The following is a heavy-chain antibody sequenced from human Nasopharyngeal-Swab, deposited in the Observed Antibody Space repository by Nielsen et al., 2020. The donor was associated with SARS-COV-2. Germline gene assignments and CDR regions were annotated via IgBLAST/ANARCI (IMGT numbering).Heavy chain of an antibody. J-gene: IGHJ4*02. D-gene: IGHD2-2*01. V-gene: IGHV3-33*08. Sequence: GGSLRLSCAASGFNFASFAMTWVRQAPGKGLEWVAVMWYAGSSERYADSVKGRFTISRDISKNTLYLQMNSLRAEDTAVYYCARESGVSSTSPFDCWGRGTLVTVSS. CDR2: MWYAGSSE. CDR1: GFNFASFA. CDR3: ARESGVSSTSPFDC.